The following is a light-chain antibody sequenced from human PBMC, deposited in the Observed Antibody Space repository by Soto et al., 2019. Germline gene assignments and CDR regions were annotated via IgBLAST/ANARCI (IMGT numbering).Light chain of an antibody. CDR2: NNN. J-gene: IGLJ3*02. Sequence: QSVLTQPPSVSSAPGQKVTISCSGSTFNTGNNYVAWCQQCPGTDPKLLIYNNNGRRSGTPERCSGSASGTSATLTITGHHTGDEADYLRVTWNTSLRTGVIGGGTKVTVL. CDR1: TFNTGNNY. V-gene: IGLV1-51*01. CDR3: VTWNTSLRTGV.